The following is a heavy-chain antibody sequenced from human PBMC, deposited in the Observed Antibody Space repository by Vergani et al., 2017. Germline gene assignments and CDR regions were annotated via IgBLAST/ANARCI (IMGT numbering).Heavy chain of an antibody. J-gene: IGHJ4*02. CDR1: GFTFSTYA. CDR2: ISSDGVRT. D-gene: IGHD3-22*01. V-gene: IGHV3-23*01. CDR3: AGPQRTSAYYYGGFDY. Sequence: EVQLLESGGGLVQPGGSLRLSCAASGFTFSTYAMTWVRQAPGKGLEWVSTISSDGVRTYYADSVKGRFTITRANSKNTLSLQMNSLTAEDTAIYYCAGPQRTSAYYYGGFDYWGQGILVTVSS.